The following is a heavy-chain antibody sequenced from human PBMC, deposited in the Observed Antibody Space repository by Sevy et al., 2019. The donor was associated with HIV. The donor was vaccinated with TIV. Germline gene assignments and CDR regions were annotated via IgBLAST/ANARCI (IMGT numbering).Heavy chain of an antibody. CDR3: AGENAWGRGYS. V-gene: IGHV4-59*08. CDR1: GGSLTSLY. CDR2: IYYNGHI. J-gene: IGHJ4*02. D-gene: IGHD1-26*01. Sequence: SETLSLTCTVSGGSLTSLYWNWIRQPPGKGLEWIANIYYNGHIHYNPSLKSPVTLSLDTSKNQFSLRLSSVTAADTAMYYCAGENAWGRGYSWGQGTLVTVSS.